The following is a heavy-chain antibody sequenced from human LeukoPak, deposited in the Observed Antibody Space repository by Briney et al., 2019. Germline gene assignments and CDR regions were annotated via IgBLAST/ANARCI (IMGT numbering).Heavy chain of an antibody. V-gene: IGHV4-59*08. D-gene: IGHD6-13*01. CDR2: IYYSGST. CDR3: ARRVTAAAGLNWFDP. J-gene: IGHJ5*02. CDR1: GGSISSYY. Sequence: TSETLSLTCTVSGGSISSYYWSWIRQPPGKGLEWIGYIYYSGSTNYNPSLKSRVTISVDTSKNQFSLKLSSVTAADTAVYYCARRVTAAAGLNWFDPWGQGTLVTVSS.